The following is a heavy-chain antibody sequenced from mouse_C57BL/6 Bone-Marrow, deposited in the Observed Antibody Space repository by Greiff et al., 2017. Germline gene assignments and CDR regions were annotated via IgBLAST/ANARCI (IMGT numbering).Heavy chain of an antibody. Sequence: EVKLQESGPGLVKPSQSLSLTCSVTGYSITSGYYWNWIRQFPGNNLEWMVYIRYDGSNNYNPSLKNRISITRDTSKNQFFLKLNSVTTEDTDTYYCARAEGLLRYPDYCGYWGQGTTRTVSS. J-gene: IGHJ2*01. CDR2: IRYDGSN. CDR1: GYSITSGYY. D-gene: IGHD1-1*01. V-gene: IGHV3-6*01. CDR3: ARAEGLLRYPDYCGY.